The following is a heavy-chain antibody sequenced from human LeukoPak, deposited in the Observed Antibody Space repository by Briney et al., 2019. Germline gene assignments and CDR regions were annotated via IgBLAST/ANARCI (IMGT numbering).Heavy chain of an antibody. CDR1: GGTFSSYA. CDR3: AREGDFWSGRYYYYGMDV. J-gene: IGHJ6*02. Sequence: ASVKVSCKASGGTFSSYAISWVRQAPGQGLEWMGGIIPIFGTANYAQKFQGRVTITADESTSTAYMELSSLRSEDTAVYYCAREGDFWSGRYYYYGMDVWGQGTTVTVSS. D-gene: IGHD3-3*01. CDR2: IIPIFGTA. V-gene: IGHV1-69*13.